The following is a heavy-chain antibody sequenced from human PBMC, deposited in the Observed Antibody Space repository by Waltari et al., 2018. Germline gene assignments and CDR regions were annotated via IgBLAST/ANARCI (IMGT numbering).Heavy chain of an antibody. CDR1: GDSVSSNSPA. J-gene: IGHJ4*02. CDR3: AREAVVTRFDY. V-gene: IGHV6-1*01. CDR2: TYYRSSWTN. D-gene: IGHD2-15*01. Sequence: QVQLQQSGPGLVKPSQTLSLTCAISGDSVSSNSPAWNWIRQSPSRGLEWLGRTYYRSSWTNDYAVSVKGRVTINPDTSKNQFSLHLNSVTPEDTAVYYCAREAVVTRFDYWGQGTLVSVFS.